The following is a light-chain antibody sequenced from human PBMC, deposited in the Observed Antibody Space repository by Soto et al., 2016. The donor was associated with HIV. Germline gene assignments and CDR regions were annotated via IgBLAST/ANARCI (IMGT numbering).Light chain of an antibody. V-gene: IGLV3-21*03. CDR1: NIGIKR. CDR2: DDR. Sequence: SYVLTQPPSVSVAPGKTASITCGGNNIGIKRVHWYQQMPGQAPVLVVYDDRDRPSGIPERFSGSNSGNTATLTISRVEAGDEADYYCQVWHSSSDHPVVFGGGTKMTVL. J-gene: IGLJ2*01. CDR3: QVWHSSSDHPVV.